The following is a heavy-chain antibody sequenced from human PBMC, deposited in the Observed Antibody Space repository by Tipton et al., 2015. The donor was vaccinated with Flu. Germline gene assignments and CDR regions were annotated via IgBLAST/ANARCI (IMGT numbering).Heavy chain of an antibody. CDR1: GGSISSYY. CDR2: SYYSGST. Sequence: TLSLTCTVSGGSISSYYWSWIRQPPGKGLEWIGYSYYSGSTNYNPSLKSRVTISVDTSKNQFSLKLSSVTAADTAVYYCAKYSTMIVGASYDAFDIWGQGTMVTVSS. J-gene: IGHJ3*02. D-gene: IGHD1-26*01. V-gene: IGHV4-59*07. CDR3: AKYSTMIVGASYDAFDI.